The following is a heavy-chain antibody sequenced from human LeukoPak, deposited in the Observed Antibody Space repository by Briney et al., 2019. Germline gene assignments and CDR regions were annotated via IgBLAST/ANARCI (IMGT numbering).Heavy chain of an antibody. V-gene: IGHV3-23*01. J-gene: IGHJ3*02. CDR3: AKDHAPVTAFDI. Sequence: PGGSLRLSCAASGFTFSSYGMSWVRQAPGKGLEWVSAISGSGGSTYYADSVKGRFTISRDNSKNTLYLQMNGLRAEDTAVYYCAKDHAPVTAFDIWGQGTMVTVSS. CDR2: ISGSGGST. D-gene: IGHD4-17*01. CDR1: GFTFSSYG.